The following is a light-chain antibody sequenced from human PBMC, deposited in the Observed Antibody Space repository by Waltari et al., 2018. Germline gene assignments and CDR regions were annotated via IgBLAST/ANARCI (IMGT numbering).Light chain of an antibody. J-gene: IGLJ3*02. V-gene: IGLV1-47*01. CDR1: SPHIRRRY. CDR2: RNN. Sequence: QSVLTQPPSASGTPGQRVTIPCSGRSPHIRRRYVSWYQQLPGTAPKLLIYRNNQRPSGVPDRFSGSKSGTSASLAISGLRSEDEADYYCASWDDNLSGWVFGGGTKLTVL. CDR3: ASWDDNLSGWV.